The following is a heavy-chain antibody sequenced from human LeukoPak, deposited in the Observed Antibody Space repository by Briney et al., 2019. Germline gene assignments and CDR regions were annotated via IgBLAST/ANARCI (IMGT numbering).Heavy chain of an antibody. Sequence: GASVKVSCKASGYTFTSYYMHLVRQATGQGLEWIGIINPCRGSSRYAQKFQGRVTMTRDTSTSTVYMELSSLRSEDTAVYYCARGVVFKSSSWYDTWGQGTLVTVSS. CDR2: INPCRGSS. CDR3: ARGVVFKSSSWYDT. J-gene: IGHJ5*02. CDR1: GYTFTSYY. V-gene: IGHV1-46*01. D-gene: IGHD2-15*01.